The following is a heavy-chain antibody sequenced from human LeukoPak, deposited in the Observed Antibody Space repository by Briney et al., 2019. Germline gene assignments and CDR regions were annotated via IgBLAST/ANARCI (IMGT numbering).Heavy chain of an antibody. CDR2: ISASGRST. Sequence: GGSLRLSCAASGFTFSSYAMTWVRQAPGQGLEWVSAISASGRSTYYADSVRGRFTISRDNSKNTLYLQMNSLRAEDTAIYYCAKVYYDFTRGFDYWGQGTLVTVSS. CDR3: AKVYYDFTRGFDY. V-gene: IGHV3-23*01. J-gene: IGHJ4*02. CDR1: GFTFSSYA. D-gene: IGHD3-3*01.